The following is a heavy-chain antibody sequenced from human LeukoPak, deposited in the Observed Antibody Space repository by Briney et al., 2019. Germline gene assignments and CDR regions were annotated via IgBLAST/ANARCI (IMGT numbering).Heavy chain of an antibody. D-gene: IGHD3-10*01. CDR2: ISAYNGNT. CDR3: ARGSGVWFGEYGDY. CDR1: GYTFTSYG. J-gene: IGHJ4*02. V-gene: IGHV1-18*04. Sequence: GTPVKVSCKASGYTFTSYGISWVRQAPGQGLEWIGWISAYNGNTNYAQKRQGRVTMTTDTSTSTAYMELRSRRSDDTAVYYCARGSGVWFGEYGDYWGQGTLVTVSS.